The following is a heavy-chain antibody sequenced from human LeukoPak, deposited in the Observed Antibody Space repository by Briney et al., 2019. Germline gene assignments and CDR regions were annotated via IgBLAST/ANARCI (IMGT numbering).Heavy chain of an antibody. CDR2: MAPTSGRT. J-gene: IGHJ4*02. Sequence: ASVKVSCKASGYTFTSFDINWVPQATGQGLEWMGWMAPTSGRTGYAETFRGRVTMTRDTSKSTAYMELSSLTSDDTAVYYCVREGEGPLSKDFDYWGQGTLVTVSS. CDR1: GYTFTSFD. CDR3: VREGEGPLSKDFDY. V-gene: IGHV1-8*01. D-gene: IGHD2/OR15-2a*01.